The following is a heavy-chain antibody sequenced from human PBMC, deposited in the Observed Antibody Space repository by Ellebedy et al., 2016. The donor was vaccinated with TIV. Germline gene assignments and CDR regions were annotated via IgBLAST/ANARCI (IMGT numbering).Heavy chain of an antibody. CDR2: VTGSDFPGGSDNT. V-gene: IGHV3-23*01. Sequence: GESLKISXAASGFSFSNYDMGWVRQSPGKGLEWVSTVTGSDFPGGSDNTYYAESVRGRFNMSRDTSKTTVFLQMTNLRVDDTAIYYCVKDMSIGGEMWGQGTPVTVSS. CDR3: VKDMSIGGEM. J-gene: IGHJ4*02. D-gene: IGHD2-15*01. CDR1: GFSFSNYD.